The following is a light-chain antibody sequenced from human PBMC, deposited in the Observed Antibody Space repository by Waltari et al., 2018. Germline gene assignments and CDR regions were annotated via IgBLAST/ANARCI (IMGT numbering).Light chain of an antibody. CDR2: DVG. CDR3: SSNTSSGTLYV. V-gene: IGLV2-14*03. Sequence: QSALTPPASVSGSPGQSITIPCTGLTSDIAFVSWYQHHPPRAPKLLLYDVGNRPSGVSNRFSGSKSGNAASLTISGLQAEDEADYYCSSNTSSGTLYVFGTGTKVTVL. J-gene: IGLJ1*01. CDR1: TSDIAF.